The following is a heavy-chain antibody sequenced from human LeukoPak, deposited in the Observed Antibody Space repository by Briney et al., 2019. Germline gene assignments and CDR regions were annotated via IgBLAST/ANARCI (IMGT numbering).Heavy chain of an antibody. CDR3: ARLHSTHSSNS. Sequence: GSLRLSCAASGFTFSNYYMSWIRQPPGKRLEWIGSIYSSGSTYYNPSLKSRVTISVDTSKNQFSLRLSSVTAADTAVYYCARLHSTHSSNSWGQGTLVTVSS. J-gene: IGHJ4*02. CDR2: IYSSGST. CDR1: GFTFSNYY. V-gene: IGHV4-4*08. D-gene: IGHD6-13*01.